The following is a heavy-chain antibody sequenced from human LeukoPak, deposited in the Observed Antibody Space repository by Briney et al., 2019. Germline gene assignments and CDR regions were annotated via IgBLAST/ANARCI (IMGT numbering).Heavy chain of an antibody. CDR3: ARDPINIATAANGFDY. D-gene: IGHD6-13*01. J-gene: IGHJ4*02. Sequence: GGSLRLSCAASGFTFSRYSMNWVRQAPGKGLEWVSYISSSSSTIYYADSVKGRFTISRDNAKNSLYLQMNSLRVEDTAVYYCARDPINIATAANGFDYWGQGTLVTVSS. CDR1: GFTFSRYS. V-gene: IGHV3-48*01. CDR2: ISSSSSTI.